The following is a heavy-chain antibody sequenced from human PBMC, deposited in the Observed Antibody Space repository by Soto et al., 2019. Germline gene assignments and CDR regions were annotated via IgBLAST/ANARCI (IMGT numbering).Heavy chain of an antibody. Sequence: GGSLRLSCAGTGFIFNKAWMSWVRQAPGKGLEWVGRIKSKSSGGTAEYGTPVKGRFTISRDDSKSILYLQLNSLKIEDTAVYYCTTGSLFGIVTGSEDYWGQGNQVTVS. CDR3: TTGSLFGIVTGSEDY. D-gene: IGHD3-9*01. CDR2: IKSKSSGGTA. CDR1: GFIFNKAW. J-gene: IGHJ4*02. V-gene: IGHV3-15*01.